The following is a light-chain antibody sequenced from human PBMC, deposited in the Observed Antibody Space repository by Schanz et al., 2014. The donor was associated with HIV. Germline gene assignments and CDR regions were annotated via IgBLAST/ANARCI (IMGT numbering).Light chain of an antibody. V-gene: IGLV2-8*01. CDR1: RSDIGNYDF. Sequence: QSALTQPPSASGSPGQSVTISCTGTRSDIGNYDFVSWYQQHPGQAPKLIIYEVTKRPSGVPARFSGSKSDNTASLTVSGLQADDEADYYCCSYARSGVFGGGTKLTVL. CDR3: CSYARSGV. J-gene: IGLJ3*02. CDR2: EVT.